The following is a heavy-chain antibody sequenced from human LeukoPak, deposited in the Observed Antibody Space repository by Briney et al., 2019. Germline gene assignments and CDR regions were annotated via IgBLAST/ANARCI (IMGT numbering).Heavy chain of an antibody. J-gene: IGHJ5*02. CDR3: ARDDYRGVTNFDP. V-gene: IGHV4-59*01. Sequence: SETLSLTCSVSGGSISPYFWSWIRQPPGKGLEWIGYIAYSGSTNYNPSLKSRVTISVDTSKNQFSLRLNSVTTADTAVYYCARDDYRGVTNFDPWGQGTLVTVS. D-gene: IGHD3-10*01. CDR1: GGSISPYF. CDR2: IAYSGST.